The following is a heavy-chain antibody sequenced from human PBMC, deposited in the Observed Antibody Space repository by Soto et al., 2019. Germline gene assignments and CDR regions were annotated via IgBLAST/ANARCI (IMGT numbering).Heavy chain of an antibody. D-gene: IGHD2-2*01. CDR3: ARDRCKRSSTSYLRWFDP. CDR2: IYYSGST. J-gene: IGHJ5*02. CDR1: GGSISSYY. Sequence: QVQLQESGPGLVKPSETLSLICTVSGGSISSYYWSWIRQPPGKGLEWIGYIYYSGSTNYNPSLKSRVTISVGTSKNQFSLKLSSVTAADTAVYYCARDRCKRSSTSYLRWFDPWGQGTLVTVSS. V-gene: IGHV4-59*01.